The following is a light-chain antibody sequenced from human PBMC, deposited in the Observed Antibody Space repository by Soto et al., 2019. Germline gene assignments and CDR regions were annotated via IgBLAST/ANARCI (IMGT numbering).Light chain of an antibody. V-gene: IGLV1-47*01. CDR1: SSNIGSNY. Sequence: QSVLTQPPSASGTPGQRVTISCSGSSSNIGSNYVYWYQQLPGTAPQLLIYRNNQRPSGVPDRFSGSTSGTSASLAISGHRSEDEADYYCAAWDDSLSGWVFGGGTKLTVL. CDR3: AAWDDSLSGWV. CDR2: RNN. J-gene: IGLJ3*02.